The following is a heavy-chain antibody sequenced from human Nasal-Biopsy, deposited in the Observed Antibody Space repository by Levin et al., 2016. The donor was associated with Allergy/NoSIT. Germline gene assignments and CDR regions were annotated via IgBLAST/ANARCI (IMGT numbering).Heavy chain of an antibody. J-gene: IGHJ4*02. V-gene: IGHV4-30-2*02. Sequence: SETLSLTCAVSGGSLSSGGYSWSWIRQPPGKGLEWLGYILHSGNTNYNPSLKSRVTISVNTSKNQFSLKLSSVTAADTAFYYCARSNVVTAIDYWGQGTLVTVSS. CDR2: ILHSGNT. CDR3: ARSNVVTAIDY. CDR1: GGSLSSGGYS. D-gene: IGHD2-21*02.